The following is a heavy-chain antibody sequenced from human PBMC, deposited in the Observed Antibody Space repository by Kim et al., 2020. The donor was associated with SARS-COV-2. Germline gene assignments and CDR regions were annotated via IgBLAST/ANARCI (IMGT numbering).Heavy chain of an antibody. CDR1: GYTFTRYF. CDR2: VNAGNGNT. D-gene: IGHD3-10*01. Sequence: ASVKVSCKASGYTFTRYFMHWVRQAPGQSLEWMGWVNAGNGNTKYSQKFQGRVTFSRDTSATTAYMELSSLTSEDTAVYYCARDAYTSGVNYYQHWGQGT. CDR3: ARDAYTSGVNYYQH. V-gene: IGHV1-3*01. J-gene: IGHJ1*01.